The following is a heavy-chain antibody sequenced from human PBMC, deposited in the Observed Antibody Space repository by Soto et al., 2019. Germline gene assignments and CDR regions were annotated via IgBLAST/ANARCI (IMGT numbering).Heavy chain of an antibody. CDR3: AADDSSGYYYFDY. D-gene: IGHD3-22*01. Sequence: SVKVSCKASGFTFTSSAVQWVRQARGQRLEWIGWIVVGSGNTNYAQKFQERVTITRDMSTSTAYMELSSLRSEDTAVYYCAADDSSGYYYFDYWGQGTLVTVSS. CDR1: GFTFTSSA. V-gene: IGHV1-58*01. J-gene: IGHJ4*02. CDR2: IVVGSGNT.